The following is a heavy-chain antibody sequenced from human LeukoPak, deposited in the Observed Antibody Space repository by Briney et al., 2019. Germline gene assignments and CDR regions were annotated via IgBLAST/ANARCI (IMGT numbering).Heavy chain of an antibody. Sequence: ASVKVSCKASGYTFTSYYMHWVRQAPGQGLEWMGVINPSGGSTSYAQNFQDRVTMTRDTSTSTVYMELSSLRSEDTAVYYCARDREREMATIPFDYWGQGTLVTVSS. D-gene: IGHD5-24*01. CDR3: ARDREREMATIPFDY. CDR2: INPSGGST. J-gene: IGHJ4*02. CDR1: GYTFTSYY. V-gene: IGHV1-46*01.